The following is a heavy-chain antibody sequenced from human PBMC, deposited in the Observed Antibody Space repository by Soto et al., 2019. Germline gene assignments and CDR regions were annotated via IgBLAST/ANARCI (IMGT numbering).Heavy chain of an antibody. CDR3: ARVPSRDGYCSGGSCYYYYGMDV. CDR2: IKQDGSEK. D-gene: IGHD2-15*01. Sequence: PVGSLRLSCAASGFTFSSYWMSWVRQAPGKGLEWVANIKQDGSEKYYVDSVKGRFTISRDNAKNSLYLQMNSLRAEDTAVYYCARVPSRDGYCSGGSCYYYYGMDVWGQGTTVTVSS. J-gene: IGHJ6*02. CDR1: GFTFSSYW. V-gene: IGHV3-7*03.